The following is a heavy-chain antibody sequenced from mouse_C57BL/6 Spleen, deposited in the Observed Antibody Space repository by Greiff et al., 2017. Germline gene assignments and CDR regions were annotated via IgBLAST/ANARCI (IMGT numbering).Heavy chain of an antibody. J-gene: IGHJ2*01. CDR2: ISSGGDYI. Sequence: EVTLVESGEGLVKPGGSLKLSCAASGFTFSSYAMSWVRQTPEKRLEWVAYISSGGDYIYYADTVKGRFTISRDNARNTLYLQMSSLKSEDTAMYYCTRAGSSLYFDYWGQGTTLTVSS. V-gene: IGHV5-9-1*02. CDR1: GFTFSSYA. D-gene: IGHD1-1*01. CDR3: TRAGSSLYFDY.